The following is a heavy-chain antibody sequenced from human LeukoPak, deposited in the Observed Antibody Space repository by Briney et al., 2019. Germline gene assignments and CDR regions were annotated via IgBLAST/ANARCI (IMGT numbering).Heavy chain of an antibody. D-gene: IGHD3-10*01. J-gene: IGHJ4*02. CDR2: ISSSGSTI. CDR1: GFTFSNAW. CDR3: ARHYYGSGNFDY. V-gene: IGHV3-11*01. Sequence: GGSLRPSCAASGFTFSNAWMSWVRQAPGKGLEWVSYISSSGSTIYYADSVKGRFTISRDNAKNSLYLQMNSLRAEDTAVYYCARHYYGSGNFDYWGQGTLVTVSS.